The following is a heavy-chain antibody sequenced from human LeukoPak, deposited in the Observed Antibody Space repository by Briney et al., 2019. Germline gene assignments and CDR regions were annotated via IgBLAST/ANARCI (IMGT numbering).Heavy chain of an antibody. D-gene: IGHD6-13*01. J-gene: IGHJ4*02. Sequence: ASVKVSCKASGGTFSNSSINWVRQAPGQGLEWMGWINPNSGGTNYAQKFQGRVTMTRDTSISTAYMELSRLRSDDTAVYYCARVSTNPTSIAAAGTSPFDYWGQGTLVTVSS. CDR1: GGTFSNSS. V-gene: IGHV1-2*02. CDR2: INPNSGGT. CDR3: ARVSTNPTSIAAAGTSPFDY.